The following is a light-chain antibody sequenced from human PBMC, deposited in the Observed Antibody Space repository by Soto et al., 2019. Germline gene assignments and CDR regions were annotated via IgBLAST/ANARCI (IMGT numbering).Light chain of an antibody. CDR3: QQYNSWPT. CDR2: GAS. V-gene: IGKV3-15*01. Sequence: EIIMTQSPATLSVSPGEGATLSCRTSHSISTNLAWYQHKRGQSPRLLVYGASTRATGVPARFSGSGSGAEFTLSISSLQYEDFAVYSCQQYNSWPTFGGGTKVEIK. J-gene: IGKJ4*01. CDR1: HSISTN.